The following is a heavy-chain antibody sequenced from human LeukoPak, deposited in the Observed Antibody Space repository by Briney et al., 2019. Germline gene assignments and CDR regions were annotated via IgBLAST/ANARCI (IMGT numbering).Heavy chain of an antibody. CDR2: IYYGGST. CDR3: ARQGGYIYDWSDP. CDR1: GGSISSTSYY. D-gene: IGHD5-18*01. V-gene: IGHV4-39*01. Sequence: SETLSLTCTVSGGSISSTSYYWGWIRQPPGKGLEWIGSIYYGGSTSYNPSLKSRLTISVDTSKNQFSLKLSSVTAADTAVYYCARQGGYIYDWSDPWGQGTLVTVSS. J-gene: IGHJ5*02.